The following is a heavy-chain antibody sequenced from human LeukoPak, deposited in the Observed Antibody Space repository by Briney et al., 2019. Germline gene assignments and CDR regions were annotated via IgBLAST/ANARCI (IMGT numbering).Heavy chain of an antibody. V-gene: IGHV3-11*01. Sequence: PGGSLRLSCAASGFTFSDYYMSWIRQAPGKGLEWVSYISSSGSTIYYADSVKGRFTISRDNAKNSLYLQMNSLRAEDTAVYYCARVDAYYYYYMDVWGKGTTVPVSS. J-gene: IGHJ6*03. CDR1: GFTFSDYY. CDR3: ARVDAYYYYYMDV. CDR2: ISSSGSTI.